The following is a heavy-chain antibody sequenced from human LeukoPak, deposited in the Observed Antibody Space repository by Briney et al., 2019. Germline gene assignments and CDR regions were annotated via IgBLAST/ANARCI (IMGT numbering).Heavy chain of an antibody. CDR3: ARGPRISGTYRAFEY. V-gene: IGHV1-69*13. CDR2: IIPFFGTA. J-gene: IGHJ4*02. D-gene: IGHD3-10*01. CDR1: GGTFSTST. Sequence: GASVKVSCKASGGTFSTSTISWVRQAPGQGLEWMGGIIPFFGTADYAQRFQGRVSITADESTNTAYMEMSSLTSEDTAVYYCARGPRISGTYRAFEYWGQGTLVTVSS.